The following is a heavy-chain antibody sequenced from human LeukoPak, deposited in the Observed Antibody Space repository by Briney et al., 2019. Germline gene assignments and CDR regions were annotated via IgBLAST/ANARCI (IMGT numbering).Heavy chain of an antibody. V-gene: IGHV5-51*01. CDR1: EYSFTTYW. Sequence: RGESLKISFKNSEYSFTTYWIGWVRQMPGKGLEYMGITNPAKSDTRYSPSFQGQVTISADKSISTAYLQWSSLKASDTAMYYCARLTMRGLVADIWGQGTMVTVSS. J-gene: IGHJ3*02. CDR2: TNPAKSDT. CDR3: ARLTMRGLVADI. D-gene: IGHD4/OR15-4a*01.